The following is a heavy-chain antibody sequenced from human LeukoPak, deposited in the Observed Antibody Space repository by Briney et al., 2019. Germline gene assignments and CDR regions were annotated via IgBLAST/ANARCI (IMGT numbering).Heavy chain of an antibody. CDR1: GITVNTNY. CDR3: ARLHYDVLTGPFDY. D-gene: IGHD3-9*01. J-gene: IGHJ4*02. CDR2: IYSGGAT. V-gene: IGHV3-66*04. Sequence: GGSLRLSCAASGITVNTNYMSWVRQAPGKGLEWVSIIYSGGATFYADSVKGRFTISRENSKNTLWLQMNSLRAEDTAVYYCARLHYDVLTGPFDYWGQGTLVTVSS.